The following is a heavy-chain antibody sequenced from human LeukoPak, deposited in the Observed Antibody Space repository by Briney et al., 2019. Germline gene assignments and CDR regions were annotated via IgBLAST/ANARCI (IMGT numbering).Heavy chain of an antibody. CDR2: VYTSGST. J-gene: IGHJ6*03. CDR1: GGSISSGSYY. Sequence: PSETLSLTCTVSGGSISSGSYYWSWIRQPAGKGLEYIGRVYTSGSTNYNPSLKSRVTISVDTSKNQFSLKLSSVTAADTAVYYCAGEAGFMVRGSMRGCDDYYYYMDVWGKGTTVTVSS. V-gene: IGHV4-61*02. D-gene: IGHD3-10*01. CDR3: AGEAGFMVRGSMRGCDDYYYYMDV.